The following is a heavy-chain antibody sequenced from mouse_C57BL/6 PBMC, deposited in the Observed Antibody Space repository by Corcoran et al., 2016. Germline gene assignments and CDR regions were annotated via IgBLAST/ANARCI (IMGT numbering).Heavy chain of an antibody. V-gene: IGHV9-3*01. D-gene: IGHD1-1*01. CDR1: GYTFTTYG. CDR2: INTYSGVP. J-gene: IGHJ1*03. CDR3: ARIFDGSSYRYFDV. Sequence: QIQLVQSGPELKKPGETVKISCKASGYTFTTYGMSWVKQAPGKGLKWMGWINTYSGVPTYADDFKGRFAFSLETSASTAYLQINNLKNEDTATYFCARIFDGSSYRYFDVWGTGTTVTVSS.